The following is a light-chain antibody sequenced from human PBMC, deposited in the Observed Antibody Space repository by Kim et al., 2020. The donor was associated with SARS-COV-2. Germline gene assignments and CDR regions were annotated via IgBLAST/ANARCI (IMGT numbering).Light chain of an antibody. V-gene: IGLV3-9*01. J-gene: IGLJ2*01. CDR1: NIGTKD. Sequence: VARGQTAMITCAGDNIGTKDGHGYQQKPGQAPVLVIYRHSNRPSGHPERFSGSNSGNTATLTISRAQAGDEADYYCQGWDSSTVVFGGGTKLTVL. CDR2: RHS. CDR3: QGWDSSTVV.